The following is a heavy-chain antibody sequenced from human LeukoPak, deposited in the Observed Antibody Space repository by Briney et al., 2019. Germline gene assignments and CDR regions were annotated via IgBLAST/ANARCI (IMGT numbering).Heavy chain of an antibody. V-gene: IGHV1-46*01. Sequence: ASVKVSCKASGYTFTSYYMHWVRQAPGQGLEWMGLINPSGGSTSYAQKFQGRVTMTRDTSTSTVYMDLSSLRSEDTAVYYCARESRCSGGSCYVWFDPWGQGTLVTVSS. J-gene: IGHJ5*02. CDR3: ARESRCSGGSCYVWFDP. CDR2: INPSGGST. D-gene: IGHD2-15*01. CDR1: GYTFTSYY.